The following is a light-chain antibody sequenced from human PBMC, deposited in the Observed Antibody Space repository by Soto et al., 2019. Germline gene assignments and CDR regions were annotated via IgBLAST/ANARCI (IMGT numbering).Light chain of an antibody. Sequence: EIVLTHSPGTLSLSPGERATLSCRASQSVNANYFAWYQQKPGQAPRLLIYGISSRPTGIPDRFSGRGSGTEFTLTISSLQPDDFATYYCQQYNSYSRTFGGGTKVDIK. CDR3: QQYNSYSRT. J-gene: IGKJ4*01. V-gene: IGKV3-20*01. CDR2: GIS. CDR1: QSVNANY.